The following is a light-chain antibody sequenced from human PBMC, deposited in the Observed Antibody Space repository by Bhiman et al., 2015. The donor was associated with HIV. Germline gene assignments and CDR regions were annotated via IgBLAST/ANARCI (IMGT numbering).Light chain of an antibody. CDR1: KLGDKY. CDR2: QDS. Sequence: SYELTQPPSVSVSPGQTASITCSGDKLGDKYVCWYQQKPGRSPVLVIYQDSERPSGIPERVSGSNSENTATLTINGTKAMDEADYYCQAWDSSTHVVFGGGTKLTVL. CDR3: QAWDSSTHVV. J-gene: IGLJ2*01. V-gene: IGLV3-1*01.